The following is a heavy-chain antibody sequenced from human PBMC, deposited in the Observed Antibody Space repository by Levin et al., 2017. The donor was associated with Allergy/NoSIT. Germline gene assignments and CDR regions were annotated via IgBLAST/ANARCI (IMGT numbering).Heavy chain of an antibody. J-gene: IGHJ6*03. V-gene: IGHV4-59*11. CDR1: GGSISSLY. D-gene: IGHD2-2*01. Sequence: TSETLSLTCTVSGGSISSLYWSLIRQPPGKRLEWIGSIYSAGSTNYNPSIKSRVTISVDTSKNQFSLELSSVTAADTAVYYCARSTHYYYYHYIDVWGKGTTVTVSS. CDR2: IYSAGST. CDR3: ARSTHYYYYHYIDV.